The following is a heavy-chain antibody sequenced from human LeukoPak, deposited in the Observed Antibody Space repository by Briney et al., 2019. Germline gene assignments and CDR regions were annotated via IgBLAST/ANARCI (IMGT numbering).Heavy chain of an antibody. CDR1: GDSVSPYY. Sequence: SETLSLTCSVSGDSVSPYYWSWIGHPPGKGLEWIGEIFYTGSTTYTPSLKSRLTMSMDTSKKQFSLRLSSVTAADTAVYFCARDLGPSRGFDYWGRGTLVTVSS. D-gene: IGHD3-10*01. V-gene: IGHV4-59*02. CDR2: IFYTGST. CDR3: ARDLGPSRGFDY. J-gene: IGHJ4*02.